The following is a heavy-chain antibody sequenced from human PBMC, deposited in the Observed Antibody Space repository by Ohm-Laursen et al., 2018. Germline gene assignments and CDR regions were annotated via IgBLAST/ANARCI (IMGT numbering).Heavy chain of an antibody. CDR2: INSDRSST. Sequence: SLRLSCTASGFTFSSYWMHWVRQAPGKGLVWVSRINSDRSSTTYADSVKGRFTISRDNAKNTLYMQMNSLRAEDTAVYYCAKDRIAVAGLDYWGQGTLVTVSS. CDR3: AKDRIAVAGLDY. D-gene: IGHD6-19*01. CDR1: GFTFSSYW. V-gene: IGHV3-74*01. J-gene: IGHJ4*02.